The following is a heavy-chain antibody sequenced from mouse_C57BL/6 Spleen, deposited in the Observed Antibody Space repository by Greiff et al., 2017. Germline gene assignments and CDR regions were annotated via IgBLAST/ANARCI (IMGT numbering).Heavy chain of an antibody. J-gene: IGHJ1*03. CDR1: GYTFTSYW. CDR2: INPSNGGT. D-gene: IGHD1-1*01. V-gene: IGHV1-53*01. CDR3: AREWVYYGGYFDV. Sequence: VQLQQSGTELVKPGASVKLSCKASGYTFTSYWMHWVKQRPGQGLEWIGNINPSNGGTNYNEKFKSKATLTVDKSSSTAYMQLSSLTSEDSAVYYCAREWVYYGGYFDVWGTGTTVTVSS.